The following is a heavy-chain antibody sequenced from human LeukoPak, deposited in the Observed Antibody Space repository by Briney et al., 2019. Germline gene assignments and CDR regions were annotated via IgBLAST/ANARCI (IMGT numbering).Heavy chain of an antibody. CDR2: INDSGGST. J-gene: IGHJ4*02. CDR1: GFTFSSYA. Sequence: AGGSLRLSCAASGFTFSSYAMTWVRQAPGKGLEWVSFINDSGGSTYYADSVKGRFTISRDNSKNTLYLQMNSLRAEDTAVYYCAKREYNFWSGYFFWGQGTLVTVSS. CDR3: AKREYNFWSGYFF. D-gene: IGHD3-3*01. V-gene: IGHV3-23*01.